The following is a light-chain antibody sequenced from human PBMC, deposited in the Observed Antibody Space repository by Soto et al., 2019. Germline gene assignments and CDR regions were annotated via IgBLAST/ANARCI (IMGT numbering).Light chain of an antibody. CDR3: QQRSTWPT. CDR1: QSVSSY. Sequence: EIVLTQSPATLSLSPGERATLSCRASQSVSSYLAWYQQKPGQAPRLLLYDAPNRATGIPARFRGRGSGTDFTLTISSREPEDFAVYYCQQRSTWPTFGQGTKVEIK. J-gene: IGKJ1*01. CDR2: DAP. V-gene: IGKV3-11*01.